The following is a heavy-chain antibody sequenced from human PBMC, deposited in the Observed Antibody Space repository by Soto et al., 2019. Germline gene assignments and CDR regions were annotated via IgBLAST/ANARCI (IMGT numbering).Heavy chain of an antibody. J-gene: IGHJ4*02. CDR2: LAYDGSQK. CDR3: AIVRVTDSPLAH. V-gene: IGHV3-30*03. CDR1: GFTFRSSG. D-gene: IGHD2-21*02. Sequence: QVHLVESGGGVVQPGTSLTLTCTASGFTFRSSGMHWVRQAPGKGLEWLAFLAYDGSQKFYADSVKGRFSISRDNTKNALYLHMSSLTAEDTAIYYCAIVRVTDSPLAHWGPGTLVTVSS.